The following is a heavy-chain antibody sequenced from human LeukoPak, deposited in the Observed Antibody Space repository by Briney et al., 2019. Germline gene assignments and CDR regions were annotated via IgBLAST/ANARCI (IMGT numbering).Heavy chain of an antibody. CDR3: ARAKPTQGSKTVTTFNY. D-gene: IGHD4-11*01. Sequence: GGSLRLSCAASGFTFSSYGMHWVRQAPGKGLEWVAVISYDGSNKYYADSVKGRFTISRDNSKNTLYLQMNSLRAEDTAVYYCARAKPTQGSKTVTTFNYWGQGTLVTVSS. CDR2: ISYDGSNK. CDR1: GFTFSSYG. V-gene: IGHV3-30*03. J-gene: IGHJ4*02.